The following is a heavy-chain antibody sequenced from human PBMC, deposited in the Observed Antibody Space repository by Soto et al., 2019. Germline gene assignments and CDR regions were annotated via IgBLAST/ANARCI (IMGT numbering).Heavy chain of an antibody. CDR2: IIPIFGTA. V-gene: IGHV1-69*06. Sequence: ASVKVSCKASGGTFSSYAISWVRQAPGQGLEWMGGIIPIFGTANYTQKFQGRVTITADKSTSTAYMELSSLRSEDTAVYYCARAREYSSSPEPLIYGMDVWGQGTTVTVSS. CDR3: ARAREYSSSPEPLIYGMDV. J-gene: IGHJ6*02. CDR1: GGTFSSYA. D-gene: IGHD6-6*01.